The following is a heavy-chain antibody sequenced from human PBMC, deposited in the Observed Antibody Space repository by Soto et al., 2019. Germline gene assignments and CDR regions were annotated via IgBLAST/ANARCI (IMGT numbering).Heavy chain of an antibody. CDR1: GGSISSGGYY. J-gene: IGHJ6*03. CDR3: ARGLSTGTPRWYYYMDV. Sequence: SETLSLTCTVSGGSISSGGYYWSWIRQHPGKGLEWIGYIYYSGSTYYNPSLKSRVTISVDTSKNQFSLKLSSVTAADTAVYYCARGLSTGTPRWYYYMDVWGKGTTVTVSS. D-gene: IGHD1-1*01. V-gene: IGHV4-31*03. CDR2: IYYSGST.